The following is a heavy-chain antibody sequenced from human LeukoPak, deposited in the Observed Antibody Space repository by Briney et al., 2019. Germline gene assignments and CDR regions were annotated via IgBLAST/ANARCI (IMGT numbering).Heavy chain of an antibody. CDR2: IASDGSST. J-gene: IGHJ4*02. D-gene: IGHD6-19*01. V-gene: IGHV3-74*01. CDR3: AGRRSSGWYAY. CDR1: GFTFSSYW. Sequence: GGSLRLSCAASGFTFSSYWMNWVRQAPGKGLVWVSRIASDGSSTTYADSVKGRFSIFRDTSKNTVDLQMNSLRVEDTAVYYCAGRRSSGWYAYWGQGTLVTVSS.